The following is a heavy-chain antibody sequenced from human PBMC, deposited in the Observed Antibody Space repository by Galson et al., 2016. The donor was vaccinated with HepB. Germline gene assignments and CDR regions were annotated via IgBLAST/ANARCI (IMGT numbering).Heavy chain of an antibody. CDR1: GVSVSSLY. V-gene: IGHV4-59*02. CDR3: AIGGYDFWSGPGSGWFDP. D-gene: IGHD3-3*01. CDR2: IYYSGIT. J-gene: IGHJ5*02. Sequence: SETLSLTCTVSGVSVSSLYWSWIRQPPGKGLEWIGYIYYSGITNYNPSLKSRVPISVDTSKNQFSLKLSSVTAADTAVCYCAIGGYDFWSGPGSGWFDPWGQGTRVTVSS.